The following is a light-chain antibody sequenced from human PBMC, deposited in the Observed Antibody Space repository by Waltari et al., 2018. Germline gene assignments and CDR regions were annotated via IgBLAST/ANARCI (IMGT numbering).Light chain of an antibody. CDR1: SSDIGAHNY. CDR3: TSYTDSDNLV. CDR2: EVG. J-gene: IGLJ3*02. Sequence: QSALTQPPSASGSLGQSVTLSCTGTSSDIGAHNYVSWYQHRPGNAPKLVIFEVGKRPSGVPDRFSGSKSGSTASLTVSGLQADEEADYYGTSYTDSDNLVFGGGTNLAVL. V-gene: IGLV2-8*01.